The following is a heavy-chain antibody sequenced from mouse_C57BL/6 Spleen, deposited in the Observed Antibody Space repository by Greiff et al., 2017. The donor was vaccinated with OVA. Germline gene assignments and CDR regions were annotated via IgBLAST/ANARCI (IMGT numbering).Heavy chain of an antibody. CDR3: ARERFITTVVANYFDY. D-gene: IGHD1-1*01. CDR1: GYSITSGYY. Sequence: VQLKESGPGLVKPSQSLSLTCSVTGYSITSGYYWNWIRQFPGNKLEWMGYISYDGSNNYNPSLKNRISITRDTSKNQFFLKLNSVTTEDTATYYCARERFITTVVANYFDYWGQGTTLTVSS. CDR2: ISYDGSN. V-gene: IGHV3-6*01. J-gene: IGHJ2*01.